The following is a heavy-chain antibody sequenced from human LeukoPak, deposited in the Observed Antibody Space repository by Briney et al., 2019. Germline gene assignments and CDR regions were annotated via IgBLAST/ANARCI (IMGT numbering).Heavy chain of an antibody. CDR2: ISYDGSNK. V-gene: IGHV3-30*18. D-gene: IGHD1-1*01. CDR3: ANPPPPPGVTTGPVFDY. J-gene: IGHJ4*02. Sequence: PGRSLRLSCAASGFTFSSYGMHWVRQAPGKGLEWVAVISYDGSNKYYADSVKGRFTISRDNSKNTLYLQMNSLRAEDTAVYYCANPPPPPGVTTGPVFDYWGQGPRVPVSS. CDR1: GFTFSSYG.